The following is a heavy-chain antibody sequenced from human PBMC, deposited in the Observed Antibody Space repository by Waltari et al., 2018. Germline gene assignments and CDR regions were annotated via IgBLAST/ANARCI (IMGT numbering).Heavy chain of an antibody. V-gene: IGHV5-51*01. Sequence: EVQLVQSGAEVKKPGESLKISCKGSGYSFPSYWIGWVRQMPGKGLEWMGIIYPGDSDTRYSPSFQGQVTISADKSISTAYLQWSSLKASDTAMYYCARTDSDFWSGYSAFDIWGQGTMVTVSS. J-gene: IGHJ3*02. CDR3: ARTDSDFWSGYSAFDI. CDR1: GYSFPSYW. D-gene: IGHD3-3*01. CDR2: IYPGDSDT.